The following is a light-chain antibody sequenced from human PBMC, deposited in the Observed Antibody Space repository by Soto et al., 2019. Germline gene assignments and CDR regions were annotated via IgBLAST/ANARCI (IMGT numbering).Light chain of an antibody. CDR3: QQSYSTFHT. CDR1: QSVSSSY. V-gene: IGKV3-20*01. J-gene: IGKJ4*01. Sequence: EIVLTQSPGTLSLSPGERATLSCRASQSVSSSYIGWYQQKRGQTPRLIIHGAASRATGIPDRFSGIGSGTDFTLTISRLEPEDFATYYCQQSYSTFHTFGGGTKVDIK. CDR2: GAA.